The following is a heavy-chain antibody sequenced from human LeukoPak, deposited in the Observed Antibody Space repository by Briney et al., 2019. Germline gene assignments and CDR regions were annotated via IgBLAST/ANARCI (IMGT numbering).Heavy chain of an antibody. CDR1: GFTFSSYG. CDR2: IWYDGSNK. CDR3: ARDTLEVADNNWLDP. V-gene: IGHV3-33*01. J-gene: IGHJ5*02. Sequence: PGGSLRLSCAASGFTFSSYGMHWVRQAPGKGLEWVAVIWYDGSNKYYADSVKGRFTISRGNSKNTLYLQMNSLRAEDTAVYYCARDTLEVADNNWLDPWGQGTLVTVSS. D-gene: IGHD6-19*01.